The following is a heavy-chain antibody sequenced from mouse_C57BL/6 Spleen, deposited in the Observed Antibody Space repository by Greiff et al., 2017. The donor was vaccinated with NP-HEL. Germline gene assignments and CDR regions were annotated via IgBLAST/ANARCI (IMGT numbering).Heavy chain of an antibody. D-gene: IGHD2-5*01. CDR2: INPNNGGT. Sequence: EVQLQQSGPELVKPGASVKISCKASGYTFTDYYMNWVKQSHGKSLEWIGDINPNNGGTSYNQKFKGKATLTVDKSSSTAYMELRSLTSEDSAVYYCARRGIYSNAYAMDYWGQGTSVTVSS. CDR3: ARRGIYSNAYAMDY. V-gene: IGHV1-26*01. J-gene: IGHJ4*01. CDR1: GYTFTDYY.